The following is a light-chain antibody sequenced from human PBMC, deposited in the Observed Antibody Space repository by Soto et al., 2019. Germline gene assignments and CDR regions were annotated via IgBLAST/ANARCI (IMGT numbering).Light chain of an antibody. V-gene: IGLV2-23*01. CDR3: CSYAGSSTYV. CDR2: EGS. CDR1: SSDVGSYNL. J-gene: IGLJ1*01. Sequence: QSALTQPASVSGSPGQSITISCTGTSSDVGSYNLVSWYQQHPGKAPKLMIYEGSKRPSGVSNRFSGSKSGNTASLTSSGLQAEDEADYYCCSYAGSSTYVFGPGTKLTVL.